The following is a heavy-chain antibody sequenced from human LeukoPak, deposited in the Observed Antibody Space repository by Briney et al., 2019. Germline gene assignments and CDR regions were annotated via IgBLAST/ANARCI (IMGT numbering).Heavy chain of an antibody. Sequence: GESLKISCNGSGYSFTSYWIGWGRQLPRKGLVWMGIIYPGDSDNRYSPSFQGQVTISADKSISTAYLQWSSLKASDTAMYYCARVGITIFGVAPYYYYGMDVWGQGTTVTVSS. J-gene: IGHJ6*02. CDR1: GYSFTSYW. V-gene: IGHV5-51*01. CDR3: ARVGITIFGVAPYYYYGMDV. CDR2: IYPGDSDN. D-gene: IGHD3-3*01.